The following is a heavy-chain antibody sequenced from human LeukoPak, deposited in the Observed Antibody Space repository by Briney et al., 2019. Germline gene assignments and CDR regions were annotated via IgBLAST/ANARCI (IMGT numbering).Heavy chain of an antibody. CDR1: GGSFSGYY. Sequence: KSSETLSLTCAVSGGSFSGYYWSWFRQPPGTGLEWNGEMNHSGSTNYNPSLTSRVTISVDTSKNQCSLELSSVTAAHTAVYNCASCRPGRWLQFFHTGYDYWGQGTLVTVCS. D-gene: IGHD5-24*01. V-gene: IGHV4-34*01. CDR3: ASCRPGRWLQFFHTGYDY. J-gene: IGHJ4*02. CDR2: MNHSGST.